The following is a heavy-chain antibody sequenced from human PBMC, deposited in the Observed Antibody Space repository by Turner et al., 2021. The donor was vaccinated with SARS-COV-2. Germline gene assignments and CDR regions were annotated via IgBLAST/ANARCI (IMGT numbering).Heavy chain of an antibody. CDR3: ARGYSSGWYQRGAFDI. D-gene: IGHD6-19*01. Sequence: EVQLVESGGGLIQPGGSLRLSCAASGFTVSSLYMSWVRPAPGKWLEWVSVIYSGGSTYYADSVKGRFTISRDNSKNTLYLQMNSLRAEDTAVYYCARGYSSGWYQRGAFDIWGQGTMVTVSS. CDR2: IYSGGST. V-gene: IGHV3-53*01. J-gene: IGHJ3*02. CDR1: GFTVSSLY.